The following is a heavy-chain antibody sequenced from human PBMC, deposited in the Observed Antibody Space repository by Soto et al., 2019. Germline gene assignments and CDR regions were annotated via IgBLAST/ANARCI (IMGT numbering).Heavy chain of an antibody. CDR2: IWYDGSNK. CDR3: ARLDYSSTAETGFGY. J-gene: IGHJ4*02. V-gene: IGHV3-33*01. Sequence: QVQLVESGGGVGQPGRSLRLSCAASGFTFSSFGMHWVRQAPGKGLEWVALIWYDGSNKYYADSVKGRFTISRDNYKNTLYLQMDSLRAEYKAMYYCARLDYSSTAETGFGYWGQGALVNLSS. D-gene: IGHD2-15*01. CDR1: GFTFSSFG.